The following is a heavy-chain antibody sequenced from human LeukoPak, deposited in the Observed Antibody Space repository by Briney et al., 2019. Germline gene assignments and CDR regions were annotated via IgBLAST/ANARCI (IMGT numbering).Heavy chain of an antibody. J-gene: IGHJ4*02. V-gene: IGHV3-74*01. Sequence: GGSLRLSCAASGFTFSSYWMHWVRQAPGKGLVWVSRINSDGSSTSYADSVKGRFTISRDNAKNSLYLQMNSLRAEDTALYYCARMLNYDSSGYTYWGQGTLVTVSS. CDR1: GFTFSSYW. CDR3: ARMLNYDSSGYTY. CDR2: INSDGSST. D-gene: IGHD3-22*01.